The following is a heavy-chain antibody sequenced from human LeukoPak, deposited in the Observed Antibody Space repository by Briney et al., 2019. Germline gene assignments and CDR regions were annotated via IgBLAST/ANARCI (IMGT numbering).Heavy chain of an antibody. V-gene: IGHV3-64D*06. CDR2: MSVVTDRT. J-gene: IGHJ4*02. Sequence: PGGSLRLSCSASGFNFRNYAMHWVRQAPGKGLEYVSAMSVVTDRTFYADSVMDRFTISRDNSANTLYLQMSSLRPEDTAVYYCAKPARGSGIQDGFDSWGQGTLVTVSS. CDR1: GFNFRNYA. CDR3: AKPARGSGIQDGFDS. D-gene: IGHD3-10*01.